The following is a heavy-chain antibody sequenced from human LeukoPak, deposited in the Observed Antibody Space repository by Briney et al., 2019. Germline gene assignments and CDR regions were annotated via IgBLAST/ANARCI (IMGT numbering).Heavy chain of an antibody. CDR1: GFTFSRYW. Sequence: PGGSLRLSCAASGFTFSRYWMHWVRRAPGKGLVWVSCIKSDGSSTSIADSAKGRFTISRDNAKNTVYLQMNSLRAEDTAVYYCVRDNRSYNFDYWGQGTLVTVSS. V-gene: IGHV3-74*01. D-gene: IGHD1-26*01. J-gene: IGHJ4*02. CDR2: IKSDGSST. CDR3: VRDNRSYNFDY.